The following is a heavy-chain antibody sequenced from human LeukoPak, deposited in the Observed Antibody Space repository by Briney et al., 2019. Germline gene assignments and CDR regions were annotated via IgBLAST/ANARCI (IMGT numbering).Heavy chain of an antibody. J-gene: IGHJ4*02. CDR3: ARVGSTSCPDY. D-gene: IGHD2-2*01. CDR1: GFTFSSYG. Sequence: GGSLRLSCAASGFTFSSYGMHWVRQAPGKGLEWVAVIWYDGSNKYYADSVKGRFTISRDNSKNTLYLQMNSLRAEDTAVYYCARVGSTSCPDYWGQGTLVTVSS. V-gene: IGHV3-33*08. CDR2: IWYDGSNK.